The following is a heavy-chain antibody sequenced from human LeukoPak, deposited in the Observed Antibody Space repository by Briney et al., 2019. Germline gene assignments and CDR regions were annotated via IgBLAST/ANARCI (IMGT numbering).Heavy chain of an antibody. CDR3: ARDRVTMVRGVNYYFDY. J-gene: IGHJ4*02. CDR2: TRSSGSTE. D-gene: IGHD3-10*01. Sequence: GGSLRLTCAASGFTFSSYEMNWVRQAPGKGLEWVSYTRSSGSTEYADSVKGRFTISRDNAKNLLYLQMNSLRAEDTAVYYCARDRVTMVRGVNYYFDYWGQGTLVTVSS. CDR1: GFTFSSYE. V-gene: IGHV3-48*03.